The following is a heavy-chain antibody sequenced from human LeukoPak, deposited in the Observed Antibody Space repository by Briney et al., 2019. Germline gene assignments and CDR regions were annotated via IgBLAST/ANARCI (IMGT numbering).Heavy chain of an antibody. J-gene: IGHJ4*02. V-gene: IGHV3-9*01. CDR1: GFTFDDYA. CDR3: AKGQIAVAAHFDY. Sequence: GGSLRLSCAASGFTFDDYAMHWVRQAPGKGLEWVSGISWNSGSIGYADSVKGRFTISRDNAKNSLYLQMNSLRAEDTALYYCAKGQIAVAAHFDYWGQGTLVTVSS. CDR2: ISWNSGSI. D-gene: IGHD6-19*01.